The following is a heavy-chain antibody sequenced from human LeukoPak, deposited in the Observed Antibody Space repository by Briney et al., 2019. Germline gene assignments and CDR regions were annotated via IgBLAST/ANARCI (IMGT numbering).Heavy chain of an antibody. Sequence: GGSLRLSCAASGFTLSDFWMSWVRQAPGKGLEWVAVIWYGGSNKYYADSVKGRFTISRDNSKNTLYLQMNSLRAEDTAVYYCTKDQGSTSRHFDYWGQGTLVTVSS. J-gene: IGHJ4*02. CDR1: GFTLSDFW. CDR3: TKDQGSTSRHFDY. D-gene: IGHD2-2*01. CDR2: IWYGGSNK. V-gene: IGHV3-30*02.